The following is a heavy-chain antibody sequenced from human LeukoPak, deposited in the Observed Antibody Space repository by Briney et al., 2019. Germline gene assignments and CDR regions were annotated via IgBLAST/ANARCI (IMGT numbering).Heavy chain of an antibody. CDR3: ARHTTHGDYNPNDY. Sequence: GGSLRLSCAASGFTFSSYSMNWVRQAPGKGLEWVSYISSSSSTIYYADSVKGRFTISRDNAKNSLYLQMNSLRAEDTAVYYCARHTTHGDYNPNDYWGQGTLVTVSS. J-gene: IGHJ4*02. V-gene: IGHV3-48*01. CDR2: ISSSSSTI. CDR1: GFTFSSYS. D-gene: IGHD3-16*01.